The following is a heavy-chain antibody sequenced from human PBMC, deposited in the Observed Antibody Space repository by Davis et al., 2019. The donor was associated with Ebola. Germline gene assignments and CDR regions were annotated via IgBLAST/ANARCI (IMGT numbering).Heavy chain of an antibody. CDR3: AKGELVITRGYFDY. CDR2: ISYDGSNK. D-gene: IGHD3-9*01. J-gene: IGHJ4*02. Sequence: GESLKISCAASGFTFSSYSMNWVRQAPGKGLEWVAVISYDGSNKYYADSVKGRFTISRDNSKNTLFLQMSSLRTEDTAIYYCAKGELVITRGYFDYWGQGILVTVSS. V-gene: IGHV3-30*18. CDR1: GFTFSSYS.